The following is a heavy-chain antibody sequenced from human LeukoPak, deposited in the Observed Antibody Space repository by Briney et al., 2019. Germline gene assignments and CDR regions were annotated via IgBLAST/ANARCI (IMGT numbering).Heavy chain of an antibody. D-gene: IGHD3-22*01. J-gene: IGHJ4*02. CDR3: ARATGYYYDSSGYYE. CDR2: INHGGST. Sequence: SETLSLTCAVYGGSFSGYYWSWIRQPPGKGLEWIGEINHGGSTNYNPSLKSRVTISVDTSKNQFSLKLSSVTAADTAVYYCARATGYYYDSSGYYEWGQGTLVTVSS. V-gene: IGHV4-34*01. CDR1: GGSFSGYY.